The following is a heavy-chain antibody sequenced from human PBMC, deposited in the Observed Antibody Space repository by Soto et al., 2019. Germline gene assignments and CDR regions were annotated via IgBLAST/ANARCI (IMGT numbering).Heavy chain of an antibody. V-gene: IGHV3-30*18. Sequence: PGGSLRLSCAASGFTFSSYGMHWVRQAPGKGLEWVAVISYDGSNKYYADSVKGRFTISRDNSKNTLYLQMNSLRAEDTAVYYCAKAIFGVVILGYWGQGTLVTVSS. D-gene: IGHD3-3*01. CDR2: ISYDGSNK. CDR1: GFTFSSYG. J-gene: IGHJ4*02. CDR3: AKAIFGVVILGY.